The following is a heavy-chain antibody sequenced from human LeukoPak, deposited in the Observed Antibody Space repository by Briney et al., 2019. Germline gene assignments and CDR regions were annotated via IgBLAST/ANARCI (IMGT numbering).Heavy chain of an antibody. Sequence: ASVKVSCKASGYTFTGYYMHWVRQASGQGLEWMGWINPNSGGTNYAQKFQGRVTMTRDTSISTAYMELSRLRSDDTAVYYCARSYDFWSGQLPDYWGQGTLVTVSS. J-gene: IGHJ4*02. D-gene: IGHD3-3*01. CDR3: ARSYDFWSGQLPDY. CDR2: INPNSGGT. CDR1: GYTFTGYY. V-gene: IGHV1-2*02.